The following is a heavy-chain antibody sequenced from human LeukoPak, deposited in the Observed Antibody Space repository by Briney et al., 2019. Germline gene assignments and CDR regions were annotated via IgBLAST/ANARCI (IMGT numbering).Heavy chain of an antibody. Sequence: PGGSLRLSCAVSGLIFRSYWMSWVRQAPGKGLEWVANINQDGSEKYFVDCVKGGFTISRDNAKNSLHLQMNTLRAEDTAVYYCARERDGRFFDYWGQGTLVTVSS. V-gene: IGHV3-7*01. CDR2: INQDGSEK. D-gene: IGHD5-24*01. CDR3: ARERDGRFFDY. J-gene: IGHJ4*02. CDR1: GLIFRSYW.